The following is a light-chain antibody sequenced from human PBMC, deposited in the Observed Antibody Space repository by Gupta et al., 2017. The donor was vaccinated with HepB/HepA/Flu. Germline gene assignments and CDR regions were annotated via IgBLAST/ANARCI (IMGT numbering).Light chain of an antibody. V-gene: IGLV2-23*02. J-gene: IGLJ2*01. CDR2: EVS. CDR1: SSDVGSYNL. Sequence: QSVLTLPASVSGAPGQSITISCTRTSSDVGSYNLVSWYQQHPGKDPKIMIYEVSKRPSGVSNRFSGSKSGNTASLTISGLQAEDEADYYCCSYAGSSTFVVFGGGTKLTVL. CDR3: CSYAGSSTFVV.